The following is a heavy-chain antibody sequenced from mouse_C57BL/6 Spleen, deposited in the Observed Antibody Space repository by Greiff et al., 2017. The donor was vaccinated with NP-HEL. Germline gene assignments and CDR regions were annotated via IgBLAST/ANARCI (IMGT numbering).Heavy chain of an antibody. V-gene: IGHV1-26*01. D-gene: IGHD2-3*01. CDR3: ARGGGYYVAMDY. Sequence: VQLQQSGPELVKPGASVKISCKASGYTFTDYYMNWVKQSHGKSLEWIGDINPNNGGTSYNQKFKGKATLTVDKSSSTAYMELRSLTSEDSAAYYCARGGGYYVAMDYWGQGTSVTVSS. CDR1: GYTFTDYY. J-gene: IGHJ4*01. CDR2: INPNNGGT.